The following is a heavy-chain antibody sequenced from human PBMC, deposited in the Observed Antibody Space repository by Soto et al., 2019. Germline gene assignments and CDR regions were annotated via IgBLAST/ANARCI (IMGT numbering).Heavy chain of an antibody. CDR3: ARVNSYSSWQTFDY. V-gene: IGHV1-69*13. Sequence: GASVKVSCKASGGTFSSYAINWVRQAPGQGLEWMGGIIPIFGTANYAQKFQGRVTITADESTSTAYMELSSLRSEDTAVYYCARVNSYSSWQTFDYWGQGTLVTVSS. D-gene: IGHD6-13*01. CDR1: GGTFSSYA. CDR2: IIPIFGTA. J-gene: IGHJ4*02.